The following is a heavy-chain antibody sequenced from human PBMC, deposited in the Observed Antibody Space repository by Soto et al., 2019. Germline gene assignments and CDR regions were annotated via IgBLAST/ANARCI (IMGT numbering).Heavy chain of an antibody. V-gene: IGHV1-3*05. CDR1: GYTFTTYD. CDR3: ARSIVVVTALDY. D-gene: IGHD2-21*02. J-gene: IGHJ4*02. CDR2: INAGNGNT. Sequence: QVQLVQSGAEEKKPGASVKVSCKASGYTFTTYDMHWVRHAPGQRLEWMGWINAGNGNTKYSQKFQGRVTITRDTPASTAYMELSSLRSEDTAVYYCARSIVVVTALDYWGQGTLVTVSS.